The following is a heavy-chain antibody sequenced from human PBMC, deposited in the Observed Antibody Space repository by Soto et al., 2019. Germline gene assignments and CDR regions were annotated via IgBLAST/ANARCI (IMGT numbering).Heavy chain of an antibody. CDR2: IIPIFGTA. V-gene: IGHV1-69*13. CDR1: GGTFSSYA. J-gene: IGHJ6*02. CDR3: ASGARSGSYHYYGMDV. Sequence: SVKVSCKASGGTFSSYAISWVRQAPGQGLEWMGGIIPIFGTANYAQKFQGRVTITADESTSTAYMELSSLRSEDTAVYYCASGARSGSYHYYGMDVWGQGTRVTVSS. D-gene: IGHD3-10*01.